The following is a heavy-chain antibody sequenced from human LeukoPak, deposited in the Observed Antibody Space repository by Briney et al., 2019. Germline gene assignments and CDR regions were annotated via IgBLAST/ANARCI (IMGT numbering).Heavy chain of an antibody. CDR2: IYHSGST. D-gene: IGHD2-15*01. V-gene: IGHV4-4*02. J-gene: IGHJ5*02. Sequence: PSGTLSLTCAVSGGSISSSNWWSWVRQPPGKGLEWIGEIYHSGSTNYNPSLKSRVTISVDKSKNQFSLKLRSVTAADTAVYYCARASCGGGTCYDSRGWFDPWGQGTLVTVSS. CDR3: ARASCGGGTCYDSRGWFDP. CDR1: GGSISSSNW.